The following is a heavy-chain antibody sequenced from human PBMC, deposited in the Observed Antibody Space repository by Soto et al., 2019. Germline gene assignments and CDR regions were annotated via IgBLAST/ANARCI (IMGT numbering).Heavy chain of an antibody. V-gene: IGHV4-34*01. CDR2: ISHSGSS. CDR1: GGSFSGYS. D-gene: IGHD6-13*01. CDR3: ARGRKGYSGTWYVD. Sequence: QVQLQQWGAGLLKPSETLSLTCAVYGGSFSGYSWSWIRQPPGKGLEWIGEISHSGSSNYNPSLKTRVTISLDTSKNQASLRLSSVNAADTAVYYCARGRKGYSGTWYVDWGQGTLVAVSS. J-gene: IGHJ4*02.